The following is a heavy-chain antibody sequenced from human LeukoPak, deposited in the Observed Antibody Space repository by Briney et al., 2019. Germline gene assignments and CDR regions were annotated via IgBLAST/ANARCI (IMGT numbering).Heavy chain of an antibody. CDR1: GGSISSSNW. Sequence: PSETLSLTCAVSGGSISSSNWWSWVRQPPGQGLEWIGEIYHSGSTYYNPSLKSRVTISVDTSKNQFSLKLSSVTAADTAVYYCARAVTWSHWGQGTLVTVSS. CDR3: ARAVTWSH. V-gene: IGHV4-4*02. D-gene: IGHD3-3*01. CDR2: IYHSGST. J-gene: IGHJ4*02.